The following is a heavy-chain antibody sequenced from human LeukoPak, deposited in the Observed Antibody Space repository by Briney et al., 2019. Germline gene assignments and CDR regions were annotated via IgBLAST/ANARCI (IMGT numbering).Heavy chain of an antibody. V-gene: IGHV4-30-4*01. D-gene: IGHD2-15*01. CDR3: ARGGRFCAAGSCYPNWSAP. Sequence: SETLSLTCSVSGGSISSGDYYWSWIRQSPEKGLEWIGFIYYSGSVFYNPSLKSRLAISVDSSVNQFSLTLTSVTAADTAVYYCARGGRFCAAGSCYPNWSAPWGQGTLVTVSS. CDR2: IYYSGSV. CDR1: GGSISSGDYY. J-gene: IGHJ5*02.